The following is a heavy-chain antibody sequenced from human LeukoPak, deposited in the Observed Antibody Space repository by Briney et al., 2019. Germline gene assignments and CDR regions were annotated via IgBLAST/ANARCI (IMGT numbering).Heavy chain of an antibody. CDR1: GYTFTSYY. V-gene: IGHV1-46*03. D-gene: IGHD4-17*01. J-gene: IGHJ4*02. CDR3: ASSRETTVTPNLDY. CDR2: INPSGGST. Sequence: ASVKVSCKASGYTFTSYYMHWVRQAPGQGLEWTGIINPSGGSTSYAQKFQGRVTTTRDTSTSTVYMELSSLRSEDTAVYYCASSRETTVTPNLDYWGQGTLVTVSS.